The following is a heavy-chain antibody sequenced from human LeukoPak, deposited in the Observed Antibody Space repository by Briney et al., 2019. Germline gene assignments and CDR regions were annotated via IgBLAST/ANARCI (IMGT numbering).Heavy chain of an antibody. D-gene: IGHD2-2*01. V-gene: IGHV4-34*01. CDR3: ARRRGYCSSTSCYLDY. Sequence: PSETLSLTCAVYGGSFSGYYWSWIRQPPGKGLEWIGEINHSGSTNYNPSLKSRVTISVDTSKNQFSLKLSSVTAADTAVYYRARRRGYCSSTSCYLDYWGQGTLVTVSS. CDR1: GGSFSGYY. J-gene: IGHJ4*02. CDR2: INHSGST.